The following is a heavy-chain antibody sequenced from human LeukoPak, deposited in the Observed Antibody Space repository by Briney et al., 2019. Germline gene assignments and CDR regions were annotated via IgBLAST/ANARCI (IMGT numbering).Heavy chain of an antibody. CDR3: ASGSNGYSYGFDY. CDR2: INPNSGGT. CDR1: GYTFTDYY. D-gene: IGHD5-18*01. V-gene: IGHV1-2*02. Sequence: ASVKVSCKASGYTFTDYYMHWVRQAPGQGLEWMGWINPNSGGTNYAQKFQGRVTMTRDTSISTAYMELSRLRSDDTAVYYCASGSNGYSYGFDYWGQGTLVTVSS. J-gene: IGHJ4*02.